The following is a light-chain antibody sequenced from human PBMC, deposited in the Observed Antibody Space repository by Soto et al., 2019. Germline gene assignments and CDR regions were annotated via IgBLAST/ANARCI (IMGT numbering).Light chain of an antibody. CDR3: QQRSIWPRNT. J-gene: IGKJ2*01. Sequence: EIVLTQSPATLSLSSGERATFSCRASQSVGSYFAWYQQKPGQPPRLLIYDASNRATGIPARYSGSGSGTDFTLTISRLEPEDVAVYYCQQRSIWPRNTFGMGTKLEIK. CDR2: DAS. CDR1: QSVGSY. V-gene: IGKV3-11*01.